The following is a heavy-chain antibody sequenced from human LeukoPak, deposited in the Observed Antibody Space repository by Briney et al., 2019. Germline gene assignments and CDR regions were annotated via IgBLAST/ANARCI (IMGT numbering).Heavy chain of an antibody. D-gene: IGHD2-15*01. Sequence: PGGSLRLSCAASGFIFSTSSMNWVRQAPGKGLEWVSSISSSGIYIYYADSVKGRFTVSRDDAKNSLSLQMNSLRAEDTAVYYCARDSTRGYLDAFDIWGQGTMVTVSS. CDR1: GFIFSTSS. J-gene: IGHJ3*02. CDR2: ISSSGIYI. V-gene: IGHV3-21*01. CDR3: ARDSTRGYLDAFDI.